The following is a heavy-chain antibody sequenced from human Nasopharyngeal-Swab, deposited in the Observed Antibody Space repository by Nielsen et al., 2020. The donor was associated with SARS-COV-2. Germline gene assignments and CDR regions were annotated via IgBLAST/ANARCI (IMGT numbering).Heavy chain of an antibody. D-gene: IGHD3-10*01. V-gene: IGHV3-23*01. CDR3: AKGKAYTGLITMGTSDAFDI. J-gene: IGHJ3*02. CDR2: ISGSGGST. CDR1: GFTFSSYA. Sequence: GESLKISCAASGFTFSSYAMSWVRQAPGKGLEWVSAISGSGGSTYYADSVKGRFTISRDNSKNTLYLQMNSLRAEDTAVYYCAKGKAYTGLITMGTSDAFDIWGQGTMVTVSS.